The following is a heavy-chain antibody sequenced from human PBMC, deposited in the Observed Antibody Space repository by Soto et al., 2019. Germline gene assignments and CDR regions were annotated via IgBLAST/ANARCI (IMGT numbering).Heavy chain of an antibody. CDR3: AKTLPGIAVAGTGAFDI. Sequence: EVQLVESGGGLVQPGRSLRLSCAASGFTFDDYAMHWVRQAPGKGLEWVSGISWNSGSIGYADSVKGRFTISRDNAKNSLYLQMNSLRAEDTALYYCAKTLPGIAVAGTGAFDIWGKGTRVTVSS. D-gene: IGHD6-19*01. J-gene: IGHJ3*02. CDR2: ISWNSGSI. V-gene: IGHV3-9*01. CDR1: GFTFDDYA.